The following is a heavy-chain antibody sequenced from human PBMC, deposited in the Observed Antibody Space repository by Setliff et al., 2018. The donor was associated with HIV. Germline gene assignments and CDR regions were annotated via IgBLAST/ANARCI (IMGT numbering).Heavy chain of an antibody. CDR2: IYYTGFT. D-gene: IGHD3-10*01. V-gene: IGHV4-4*07. Sequence: PSETLSLTCSVSGGSISYYHWSWIRQPAGKGLEWIGRIYYTGFTDYNPSLKSRLTMSVDTSKNQFSLKLSSVTAADTAVYFCARSTYGSGSYPLDYWGQGILVTVSS. CDR1: GGSISYYH. J-gene: IGHJ4*02. CDR3: ARSTYGSGSYPLDY.